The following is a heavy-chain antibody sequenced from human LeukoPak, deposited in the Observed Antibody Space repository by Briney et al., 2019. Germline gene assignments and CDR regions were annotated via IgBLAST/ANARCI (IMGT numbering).Heavy chain of an antibody. CDR2: INPNSGGT. D-gene: IGHD2-15*01. Sequence: ASVKVSCKASGYTLTAYYIYWVRQAPGQGLEWMGRINPNSGGTDYAQNFQGRVTMTRDTSISTAYMELSRLRSDDTAVYYCARVYCSGGTCYLVENWLDPWGQGTLVTVSS. V-gene: IGHV1-2*06. CDR3: ARVYCSGGTCYLVENWLDP. CDR1: GYTLTAYY. J-gene: IGHJ5*02.